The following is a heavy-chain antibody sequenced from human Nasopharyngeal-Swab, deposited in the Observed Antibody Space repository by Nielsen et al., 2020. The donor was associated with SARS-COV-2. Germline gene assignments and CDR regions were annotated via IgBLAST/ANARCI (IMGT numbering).Heavy chain of an antibody. Sequence: RQAPGKGLEWIGYIYYSGSTNYNPSLKSRVTISVDTSKYQFSLKLSSVTAADTAVYYCAIGGGGSYYYGMDVWGQGTTVTVSS. J-gene: IGHJ6*02. D-gene: IGHD3-16*01. CDR2: IYYSGST. CDR3: AIGGGGSYYYGMDV. V-gene: IGHV4-59*01.